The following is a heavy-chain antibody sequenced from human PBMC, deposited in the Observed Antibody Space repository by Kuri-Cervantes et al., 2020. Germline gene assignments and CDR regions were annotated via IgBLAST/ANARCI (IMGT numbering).Heavy chain of an antibody. CDR1: GFTFSSYG. D-gene: IGHD6-19*01. CDR2: IWYDGSNK. J-gene: IGHJ6*02. V-gene: IGHV3-33*01. Sequence: LSLTCAASGFTFSSYGMHWVRQAPGKGLEWVAVIWYDGSNKYYADSVKGRFTISRDNSKNTLYLQMNSLRAEDTAVYYCARDLVAGTSGYYYYGMGVWGQGTTVTVSS. CDR3: ARDLVAGTSGYYYYGMGV.